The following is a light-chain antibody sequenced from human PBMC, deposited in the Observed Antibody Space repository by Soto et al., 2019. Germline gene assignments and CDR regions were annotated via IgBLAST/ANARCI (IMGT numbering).Light chain of an antibody. CDR1: PDISNY. Sequence: DIQMTQSPSSLSASVGDRVTITCQASPDISNYLNWFQQKPGKAPKLLIYDASNLETGVPSRFSGSGSGTDFTFTISSLQPEDIATYYCQHYDNPWTFGQGTKVEIK. CDR2: DAS. V-gene: IGKV1-33*01. CDR3: QHYDNPWT. J-gene: IGKJ1*01.